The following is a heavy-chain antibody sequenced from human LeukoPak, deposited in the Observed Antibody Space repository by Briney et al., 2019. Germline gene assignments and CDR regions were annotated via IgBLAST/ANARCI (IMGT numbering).Heavy chain of an antibody. Sequence: ASVKVSCKASGGTFSSYAISWVRQAPGQGLEWMGRIIAIFHTTNYAQKFQGRVTITTEQSTSTAYMELSSLRSEDTAVYYCARDIPGSSGYFNDAFDMWSQGTMVTVSS. CDR2: IIAIFHTT. CDR3: ARDIPGSSGYFNDAFDM. V-gene: IGHV1-69*05. CDR1: GGTFSSYA. J-gene: IGHJ3*02. D-gene: IGHD3-22*01.